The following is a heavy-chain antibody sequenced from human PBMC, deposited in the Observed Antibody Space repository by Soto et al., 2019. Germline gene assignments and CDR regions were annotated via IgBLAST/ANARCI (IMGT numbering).Heavy chain of an antibody. CDR3: ARGPILPGATSWLDP. J-gene: IGHJ5*02. Sequence: QVQLVQSGAEVKTPGSSVEVSCKASGGIFSSFSITWVRQVPGHGPEWMGGIIPMTGTPNYAEKFQGRLTLTADASTRTAYLVLSSLKSEDTAVYYCARGPILPGATSWLDPWGQGTVVIVSS. CDR2: IIPMTGTP. D-gene: IGHD2-2*01. V-gene: IGHV1-69*01. CDR1: GGIFSSFS.